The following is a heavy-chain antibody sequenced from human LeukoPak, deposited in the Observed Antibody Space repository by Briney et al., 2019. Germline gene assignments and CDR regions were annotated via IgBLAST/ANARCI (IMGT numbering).Heavy chain of an antibody. CDR3: ARVMLVINT. CDR1: GFTVSSNY. J-gene: IGHJ4*02. Sequence: GGSLRLSCAASGFTVSSNYMSWVRQAPGKGLEWVSVIYSGGSTYYADSVKGRFTISRDNSKNTLYLKMNTVRAEDTAVYYCARVMLVINTWGQGTLVTVSS. CDR2: IYSGGST. V-gene: IGHV3-66*01. D-gene: IGHD3-9*01.